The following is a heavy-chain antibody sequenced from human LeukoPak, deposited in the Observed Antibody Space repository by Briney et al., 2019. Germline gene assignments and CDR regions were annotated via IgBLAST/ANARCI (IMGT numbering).Heavy chain of an antibody. CDR1: GFTFDDYG. Sequence: PGGSLRLSCAASGFTFDDYGMSWVRQAPGKGLEWVSGINWNGGSTGYADSVKGRFTISRDNAKNSLYLQMNSLRAEDTALYYCARDLRVVVPAATAPYMDVWGKGTTVTVSS. J-gene: IGHJ6*03. V-gene: IGHV3-20*04. D-gene: IGHD2-2*01. CDR3: ARDLRVVVPAATAPYMDV. CDR2: INWNGGST.